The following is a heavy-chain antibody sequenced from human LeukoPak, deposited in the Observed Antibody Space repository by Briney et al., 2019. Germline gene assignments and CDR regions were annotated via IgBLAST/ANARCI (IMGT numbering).Heavy chain of an antibody. CDR1: GASMSSNY. D-gene: IGHD6-19*01. Sequence: SETLSLTCNVSGASMSSNYWSWIRQPPGKGLEWIGYIYHSGNTNYSPSLESRVTMSVDGSENQFSLRVHFVSAADTAVYYCASTRRAAVAGRFDSWGQGTLVTVSS. J-gene: IGHJ4*02. CDR3: ASTRRAAVAGRFDS. CDR2: IYHSGNT. V-gene: IGHV4-4*09.